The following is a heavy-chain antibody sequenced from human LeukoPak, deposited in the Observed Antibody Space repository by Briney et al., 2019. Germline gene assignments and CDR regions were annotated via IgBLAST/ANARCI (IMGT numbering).Heavy chain of an antibody. CDR1: GGSISSSSYY. CDR2: IYYSGST. J-gene: IGHJ4*02. D-gene: IGHD2-8*01. Sequence: KPSETLSLTCTVSGGSISSSSYYWGWIRQPPGKGLEWIGSIYYSGSTYYNPSLKSRVTISVDTSKNQFSLKLSSVTAADTAVYYCARAYCTNGVCYKPIGLFDYWGQGTLVTVSS. CDR3: ARAYCTNGVCYKPIGLFDY. V-gene: IGHV4-39*07.